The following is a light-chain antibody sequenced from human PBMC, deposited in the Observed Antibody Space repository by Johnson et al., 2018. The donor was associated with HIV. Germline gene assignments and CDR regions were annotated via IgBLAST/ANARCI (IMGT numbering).Light chain of an antibody. CDR1: SSNIGNNY. CDR2: DNN. J-gene: IGLJ1*01. Sequence: QPVLTQPPSVSAAPGQKVTISCSGSSSNIGNNYVSWYQQLPGTAPKLLIYDNNKRPSGIPDRFSGSKSGTSATLGITGLQTGDEADYYCGTWDSSLSPGEFVFGTGTKVTV. CDR3: GTWDSSLSPGEFV. V-gene: IGLV1-51*01.